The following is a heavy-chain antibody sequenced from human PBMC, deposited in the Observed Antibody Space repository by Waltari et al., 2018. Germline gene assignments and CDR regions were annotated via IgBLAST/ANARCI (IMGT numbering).Heavy chain of an antibody. Sequence: EVQLVESGGGLVQPGGSLRLSCAASGFNFSSYSMNWVRKAPGKGLEWVSYISSSSSTIYYADSVKGRFTISRDNAKNSLYLQMNSLRAEDTAVYYCAREIGIGAFDIWGQGTMVTVSS. D-gene: IGHD1-26*01. CDR3: AREIGIGAFDI. J-gene: IGHJ3*02. V-gene: IGHV3-48*04. CDR1: GFNFSSYS. CDR2: ISSSSSTI.